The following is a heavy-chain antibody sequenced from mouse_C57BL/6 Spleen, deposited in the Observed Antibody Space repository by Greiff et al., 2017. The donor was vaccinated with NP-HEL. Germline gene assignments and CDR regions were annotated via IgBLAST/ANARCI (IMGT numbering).Heavy chain of an antibody. Sequence: EVQVVESGEGLVKPGGSLKLSCAASGFTFSSYAMSWVRQTPEKRLEWVAYISSGGDYIYYADTVKGRFTISRDNARNTLYLQMSSLKSEDTAMYYCTRDGHWDVRFDYWGQGTTLTVSS. D-gene: IGHD4-1*01. CDR2: ISSGGDYI. CDR3: TRDGHWDVRFDY. V-gene: IGHV5-9-1*02. CDR1: GFTFSSYA. J-gene: IGHJ2*01.